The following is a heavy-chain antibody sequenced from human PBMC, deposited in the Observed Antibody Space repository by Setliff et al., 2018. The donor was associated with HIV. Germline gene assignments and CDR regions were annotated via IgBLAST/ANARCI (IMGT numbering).Heavy chain of an antibody. CDR1: GYTFTSYG. CDR2: TYIGAT. V-gene: IGHV1-18*04. Sequence: ASVKVSCKASGYTFTSYGMSWVRQAPGQGLEWMGWTYIGATNYAQKFRDRLTVTTDTSTGTAYMELRSLSPDDTAVYYCATGGGQSFDYWGQGTLVTVSS. CDR3: ATGGGQSFDY. J-gene: IGHJ4*02. D-gene: IGHD1-26*01.